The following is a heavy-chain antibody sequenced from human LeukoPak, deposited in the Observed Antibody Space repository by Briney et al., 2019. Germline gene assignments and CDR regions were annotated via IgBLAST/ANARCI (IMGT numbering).Heavy chain of an antibody. Sequence: SETLSLTCAVSGYSISSGYYRGWIRQPPGKGLEWIGSIYHSGSTYYNPSLKSRVTISVDTSKNQFSLKLSSVTAADTAVYYCARLTTSHYGYYYYYMDVWGKGTTVTVSS. V-gene: IGHV4-38-2*01. CDR1: GYSISSGYY. CDR3: ARLTTSHYGYYYYYMDV. CDR2: IYHSGST. D-gene: IGHD4-17*01. J-gene: IGHJ6*03.